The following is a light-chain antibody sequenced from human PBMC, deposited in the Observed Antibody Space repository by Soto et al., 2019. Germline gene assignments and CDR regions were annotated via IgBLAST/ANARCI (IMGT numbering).Light chain of an antibody. CDR1: SSDVGGYIW. CDR3: VSYTSRSTYV. CDR2: DVY. Sequence: QSVLTQPASLSGSPGRSITISCTGTSSDVGGYIWVSWYQHHPGKAPKLVIYDVYQRPSGVSSRFSGSKSGNTAFLTISGLQTEDEADYYCVSYTSRSTYVFGSGTKVTV. V-gene: IGLV2-14*01. J-gene: IGLJ1*01.